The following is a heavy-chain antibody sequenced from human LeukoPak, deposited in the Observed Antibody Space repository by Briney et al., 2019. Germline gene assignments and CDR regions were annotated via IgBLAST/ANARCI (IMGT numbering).Heavy chain of an antibody. D-gene: IGHD1-26*01. J-gene: IGHJ1*01. Sequence: GGSLRLSCAASGFTFNSYSMYWVRQAPGKGLEWASSISSSSSHMFYADSVKGRFSISRDNAKNSLYLQMNSVRAEDTAVYYCVRDSGSSYGYYFLHWGQGTLVTVSS. CDR2: ISSSSSHM. V-gene: IGHV3-21*01. CDR3: VRDSGSSYGYYFLH. CDR1: GFTFNSYS.